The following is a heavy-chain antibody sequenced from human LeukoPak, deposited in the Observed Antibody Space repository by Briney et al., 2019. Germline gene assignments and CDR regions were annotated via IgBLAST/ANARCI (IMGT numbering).Heavy chain of an antibody. Sequence: PGGSLRLSCAASGFTFSNAWMSWVRQAPGKGLEWVGRIKSKTDGGTTDYAAPVKGRFTISRDDSKNTLYPQMNSLKTEDTAVYYCTTDSRDFDYYGMDVWGQGTTVTVSS. J-gene: IGHJ6*02. CDR3: TTDSRDFDYYGMDV. CDR2: IKSKTDGGTT. CDR1: GFTFSNAW. V-gene: IGHV3-15*01.